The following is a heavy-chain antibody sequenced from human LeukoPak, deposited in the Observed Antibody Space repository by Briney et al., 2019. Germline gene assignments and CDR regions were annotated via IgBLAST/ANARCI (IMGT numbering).Heavy chain of an antibody. D-gene: IGHD5-12*01. CDR3: ARAWSSRGYSGYDYYFDY. Sequence: PGGSLRLSCAASGFTFSSYEMNWVRQAPGKGLEWVSYISSSGSPIYYADSVKGRFTISRDNAKNSLYLQMNSLRAEDTAVYYCARAWSSRGYSGYDYYFDYWGQGTLVTVSS. CDR2: ISSSGSPI. CDR1: GFTFSSYE. V-gene: IGHV3-48*03. J-gene: IGHJ4*02.